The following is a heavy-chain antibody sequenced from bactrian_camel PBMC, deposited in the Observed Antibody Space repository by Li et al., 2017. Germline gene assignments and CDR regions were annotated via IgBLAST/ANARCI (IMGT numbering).Heavy chain of an antibody. CDR3: AAGPRPLGSTCRRIVDYKH. CDR2: ISKDDVP. Sequence: VQLVESGGGLVQPGGSLRLSCIASGFTFSSYAMSWVRQAPGKEREGIASISKDDVPTYATSVQGRFRISKDTAKNTLDLQMDSLTPDDTAMYYCAAGPRPLGSTCRRIVDYKHWGQGTQVTVS. J-gene: IGHJ4*01. CDR1: GFTFSSYA. D-gene: IGHD6*01. V-gene: IGHV3S10*01.